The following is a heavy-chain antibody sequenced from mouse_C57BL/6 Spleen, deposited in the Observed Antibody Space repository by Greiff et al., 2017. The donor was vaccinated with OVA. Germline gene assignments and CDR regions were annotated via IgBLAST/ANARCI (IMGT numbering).Heavy chain of an antibody. CDR3: TFIYYGKGDAMDY. CDR2: IDPETGGT. V-gene: IGHV1-15*01. Sequence: VQLQQSGAELVRPGASVTLSCKASGYTFTDYEMHWVKQTPVHGLEWIGAIDPETGGTAYNQKFKGKAILTADKSSSTAYMELRSLTSEDSAVYYCTFIYYGKGDAMDYWGQGTSVTVSS. CDR1: GYTFTDYE. J-gene: IGHJ4*01. D-gene: IGHD2-1*01.